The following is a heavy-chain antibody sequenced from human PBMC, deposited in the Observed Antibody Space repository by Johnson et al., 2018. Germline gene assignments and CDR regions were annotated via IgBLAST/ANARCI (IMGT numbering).Heavy chain of an antibody. Sequence: VQLVESGGGLIQPGGSLRLSCAASGFTFGDYAIHWVRQAPGMGLEWVSGISWNSGSRGYADSVKGRFTISRDNAKNSLFLQMNSLTTEDTAFYYCAKDWFNYYYYGMDVWGQGTTVTVSS. D-gene: IGHD3-10*01. CDR2: ISWNSGSR. CDR1: GFTFGDYA. CDR3: AKDWFNYYYYGMDV. V-gene: IGHV3-9*01. J-gene: IGHJ6*02.